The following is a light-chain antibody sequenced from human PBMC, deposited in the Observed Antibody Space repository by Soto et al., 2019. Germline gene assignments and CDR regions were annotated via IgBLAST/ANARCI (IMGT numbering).Light chain of an antibody. J-gene: IGKJ1*01. CDR2: DAS. V-gene: IGKV1-39*01. CDR3: QQSYYNPT. Sequence: DIQMTQSPSSLSASVVDRFTITCRASQSVSNYLHWYQQKPGKAPNLLIYDASSLQSGVPSRFSGSGSGTDFTLTISSLQHEDFATYYCQQSYYNPTFGQGNKGDIK. CDR1: QSVSNY.